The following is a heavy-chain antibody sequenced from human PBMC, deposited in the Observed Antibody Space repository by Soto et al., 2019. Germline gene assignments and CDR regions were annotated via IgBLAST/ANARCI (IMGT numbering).Heavy chain of an antibody. D-gene: IGHD1-26*01. J-gene: IGHJ6*02. CDR3: ARSGPRGSYYYYYYGMDV. V-gene: IGHV1-2*04. CDR2: INPNSGGT. Sequence: QVQLVQSGAEVKKPGASVKVSCKASGYTFTGYYMHWVRQAPGQGLEWMGWINPNSGGTNYAQKFQGWVTMTRDTSISTAYMELSRLRSDDTAVYYCARSGPRGSYYYYYYGMDVWGQGTTVTVSS. CDR1: GYTFTGYY.